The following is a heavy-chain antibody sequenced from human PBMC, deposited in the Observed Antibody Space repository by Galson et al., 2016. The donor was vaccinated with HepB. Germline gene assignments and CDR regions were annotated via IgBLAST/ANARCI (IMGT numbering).Heavy chain of an antibody. CDR1: GFTFSSYW. Sequence: SLRLSCAASGFTFSSYWIHWVRQAPGKGLVWVSRINSDGRSTSYADSVKGRFTISRDKSTTTAYLELKSLRSDDTAVYYCARDVNKAVVSRNYYYGMDVWGQGTTVTVSS. CDR3: ARDVNKAVVSRNYYYGMDV. J-gene: IGHJ6*02. CDR2: INSDGRST. D-gene: IGHD2-21*01. V-gene: IGHV3-74*01.